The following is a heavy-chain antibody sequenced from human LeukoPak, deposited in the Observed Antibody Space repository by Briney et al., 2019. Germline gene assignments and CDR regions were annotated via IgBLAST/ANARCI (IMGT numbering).Heavy chain of an antibody. V-gene: IGHV3-66*01. CDR1: GFTVSSNY. CDR3: ARDEVSGDYYYYGMDV. J-gene: IGHJ6*02. D-gene: IGHD4-17*01. Sequence: GGSLRLSCAASGFTVSSNYMSWVRQAPGKGLEWVSVIYSGGSTYYADSVKGRFTISRDNSKNTLYLQMNSLRAEDTAVYYCARDEVSGDYYYYGMDVWGQGPRSPSP. CDR2: IYSGGST.